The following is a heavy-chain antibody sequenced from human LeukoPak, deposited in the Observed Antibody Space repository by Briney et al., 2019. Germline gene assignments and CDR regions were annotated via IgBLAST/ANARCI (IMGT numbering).Heavy chain of an antibody. D-gene: IGHD2-2*01. Sequence: PGGSLRLSCAASGFTFSDYYMSWIRQAPGKGLEWVSSISSSSSYIYYADSVKGRFTISRDNAKNTLYLQMNSLRAEDTAVYYCWVPATAGEADYWGQGTLVTVSS. CDR2: ISSSSSYI. V-gene: IGHV3-11*06. CDR1: GFTFSDYY. J-gene: IGHJ4*02. CDR3: WVPATAGEADY.